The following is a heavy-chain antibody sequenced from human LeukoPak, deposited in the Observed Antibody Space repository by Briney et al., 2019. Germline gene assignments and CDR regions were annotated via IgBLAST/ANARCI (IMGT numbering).Heavy chain of an antibody. CDR1: GFTFSNYG. CDR3: ARDHGSYYDFWSGYSIFDY. V-gene: IGHV3-21*01. CDR2: ISSSSSYI. D-gene: IGHD3-3*01. J-gene: IGHJ4*02. Sequence: PGGSLRLSCAASGFTFSNYGMNWARQAPGKGLEWVSSISSSSSYIYYADSVKGRFTISRDNAKNSLYLQMNSLRAEDTAVYYCARDHGSYYDFWSGYSIFDYWGQGTLVTVSS.